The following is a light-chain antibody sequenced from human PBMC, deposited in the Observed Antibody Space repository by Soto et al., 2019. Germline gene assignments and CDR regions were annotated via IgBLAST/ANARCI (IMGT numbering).Light chain of an antibody. V-gene: IGKV3-20*01. CDR3: QQYGGSPRT. Sequence: EIVLTQSPGTLSFSPGEIATLSCSSSQSVNSIYLAWYQQKPGQAPRLLIYGASSRATGIPDRFSGSGSGTDFTLTISRLEPEDFALYYCQQYGGSPRTFGQGTKVDIK. CDR2: GAS. CDR1: QSVNSIY. J-gene: IGKJ1*01.